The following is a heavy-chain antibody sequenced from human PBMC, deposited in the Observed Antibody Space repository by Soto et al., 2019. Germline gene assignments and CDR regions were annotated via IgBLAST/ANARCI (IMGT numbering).Heavy chain of an antibody. D-gene: IGHD3-16*01. V-gene: IGHV1-18*01. CDR1: GYIFVNSG. CDR3: AMVDNYVTPTPQDV. Sequence: QVQLVQSGDEVRKPGSSVKVSCKASGYIFVNSGIAWLRQAPGQRLEWMGWISPYSGNTHYASKVQGRLTMTTDTSTSTAYMELGSLTSDDKAVYYSAMVDNYVTPTPQDVWGQGTTVTVSS. J-gene: IGHJ6*02. CDR2: ISPYSGNT.